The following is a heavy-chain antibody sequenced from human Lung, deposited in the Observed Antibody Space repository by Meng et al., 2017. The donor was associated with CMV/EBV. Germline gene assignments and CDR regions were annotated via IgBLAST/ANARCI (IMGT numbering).Heavy chain of an antibody. J-gene: IGHJ4*02. D-gene: IGHD5-18*01. CDR2: IDPNTGNP. Sequence: QVRLVPSGSELKQPGASVKLSCMPATYTFTSYAIDWVRQAPGQGPDWMGWIDPNTGNPTYDQGFTGRFVFSLDTSVSTAYLQINSLRADDTAVYYCARDSPLDGYSLLDYWGQGTLVTVSS. CDR1: TYTFTSYA. CDR3: ARDSPLDGYSLLDY. V-gene: IGHV7-4-1*02.